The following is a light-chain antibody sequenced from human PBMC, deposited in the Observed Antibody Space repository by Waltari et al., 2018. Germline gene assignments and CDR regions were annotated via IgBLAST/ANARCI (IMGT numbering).Light chain of an antibody. CDR2: DVN. CDR1: SSDVGGYDH. Sequence: QSALTQPPSASGSPGQSVTIPCTGTSSDVGGYDHVSWYQQHPGKAPKLMIYDVNKRPSGVPDRFSGSKSGNTASLIVSGLQAEDEADYFCNSYAGSKHYVFGTGTKVTVL. V-gene: IGLV2-8*01. J-gene: IGLJ1*01. CDR3: NSYAGSKHYV.